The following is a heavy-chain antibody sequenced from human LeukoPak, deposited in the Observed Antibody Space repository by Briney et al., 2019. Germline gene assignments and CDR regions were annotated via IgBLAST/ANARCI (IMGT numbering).Heavy chain of an antibody. J-gene: IGHJ4*02. Sequence: GGSLRLSCAASGFNVSRNYMTWVRQAAGKGLEWVSVISGKGGSTYYYADSVKGRFTISRDNSKHTLYLEMNSLRAEDTAVYYCAKGGWLDDWGQGTLVTVSS. CDR3: AKGGWLDD. CDR2: ISGKGGST. V-gene: IGHV3-23*01. CDR1: GFNVSRNY.